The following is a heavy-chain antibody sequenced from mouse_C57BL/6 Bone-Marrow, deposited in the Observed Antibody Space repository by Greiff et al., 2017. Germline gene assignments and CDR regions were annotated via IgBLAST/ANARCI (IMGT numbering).Heavy chain of an antibody. Sequence: EVKLVESGGGLVQPGGSMKLSCAASGFTFSDAWMDWVRQSPEKGLEWVAEIRNKANNHATYYAESVKGRFTISRDDSKSSVYLQMNSLRAEDTGIYYCTSITTVVALYAMDYWGQGTSVTVSS. D-gene: IGHD1-1*01. CDR1: GFTFSDAW. CDR3: TSITTVVALYAMDY. V-gene: IGHV6-6*01. CDR2: IRNKANNHAT. J-gene: IGHJ4*01.